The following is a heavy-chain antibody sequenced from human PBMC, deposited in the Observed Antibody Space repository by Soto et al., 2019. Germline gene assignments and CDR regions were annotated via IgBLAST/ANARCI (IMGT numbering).Heavy chain of an antibody. CDR1: GGSISSGDYY. CDR3: ARADCSGGSCYRNWFDP. Sequence: SETLSLTCTVSGGSISSGDYYWSWIRQPPGKGLEWIGYIYYSGSTYYNPSLKSRVTISVDTSKNQFSLKLSSVTAADTAVYYCARADCSGGSCYRNWFDPWGQGTLVTVSS. V-gene: IGHV4-30-4*01. D-gene: IGHD2-15*01. CDR2: IYYSGST. J-gene: IGHJ5*02.